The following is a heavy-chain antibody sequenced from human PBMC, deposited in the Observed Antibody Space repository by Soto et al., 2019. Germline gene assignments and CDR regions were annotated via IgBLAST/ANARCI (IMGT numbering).Heavy chain of an antibody. CDR2: IYYSGST. CDR1: GGSVSSGSYY. Sequence: PSETLSLTCTVSGGSVSSGSYYWSWIRQPPGKGLEWIGYIYYSGSTNYNPSLKSRVTISVDTSKNQFSLKLSSVTAADTAVYYCARGSGQNDAFDISGQGTMVTVSS. V-gene: IGHV4-61*01. J-gene: IGHJ3*02. CDR3: ARGSGQNDAFDI. D-gene: IGHD2-15*01.